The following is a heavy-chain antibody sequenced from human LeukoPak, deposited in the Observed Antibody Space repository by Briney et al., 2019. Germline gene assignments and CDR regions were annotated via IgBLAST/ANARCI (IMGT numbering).Heavy chain of an antibody. D-gene: IGHD5-12*01. Sequence: GASVKVSCKASGYTFTGYYMHWVRQAPGQGLEWMGWINPNSGGTNYAQKFQGRVTMTRDTSISTAYMELSRLRSDDTAVYYCARDRVATFSHFDYWGQGTLVTVSS. CDR1: GYTFTGYY. V-gene: IGHV1-2*02. J-gene: IGHJ4*02. CDR3: ARDRVATFSHFDY. CDR2: INPNSGGT.